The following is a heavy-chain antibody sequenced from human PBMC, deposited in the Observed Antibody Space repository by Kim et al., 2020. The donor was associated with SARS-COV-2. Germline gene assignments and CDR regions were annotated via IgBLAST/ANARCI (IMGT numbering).Heavy chain of an antibody. V-gene: IGHV3-23*01. J-gene: IGHJ4*02. D-gene: IGHD3-22*01. Sequence: KGRFTISRDHSKNTLDLQMNSLRAEDTAVYYCAKGEGPGYYYDSSGNFDYWGQGTLVTVSS. CDR3: AKGEGPGYYYDSSGNFDY.